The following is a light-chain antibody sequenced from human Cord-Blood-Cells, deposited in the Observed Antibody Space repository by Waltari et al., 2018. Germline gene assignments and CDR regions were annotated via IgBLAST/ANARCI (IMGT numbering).Light chain of an antibody. CDR1: SSDVGGYNL. J-gene: IGLJ3*02. V-gene: IGLV2-23*02. Sequence: QSALTQPASVSGSPGQSITISCPGTSSDVGGYNLVSWYQHHPGKAPKLMIYEVSKRPSGVSNRFSGSKSGNTASLTISGLQAEDEADYYCCSYAGSSTLVFGGGTKLTVL. CDR2: EVS. CDR3: CSYAGSSTLV.